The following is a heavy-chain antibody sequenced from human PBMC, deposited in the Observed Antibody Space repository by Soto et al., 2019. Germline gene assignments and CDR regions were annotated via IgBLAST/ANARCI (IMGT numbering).Heavy chain of an antibody. J-gene: IGHJ4*02. Sequence: SETLSLTCTVSGGSISSGGYYWSWIRQHPGKGLEWIGYIYYSGSTYYNPSLKSRVTISVDTSKNQFSLKLSSVTAADTAVYYCARASDLYSSSWYYFDYWGQGTLVTVSS. V-gene: IGHV4-31*03. CDR3: ARASDLYSSSWYYFDY. D-gene: IGHD6-13*01. CDR1: GGSISSGGYY. CDR2: IYYSGST.